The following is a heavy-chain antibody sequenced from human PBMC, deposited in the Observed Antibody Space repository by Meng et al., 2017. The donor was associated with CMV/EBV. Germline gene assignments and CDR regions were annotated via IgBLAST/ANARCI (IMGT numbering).Heavy chain of an antibody. Sequence: SGGGGGWLRHPAGQALAVPALICWNGDKRYSPSLKSRITITKDTSKNQVVLTKPNMDPVDTATYYCAHRTTHYDFWSGYYLYNWFDPWGQGTLVTVSS. CDR3: AHRTTHYDFWSGYYLYNWFDP. V-gene: IGHV2-5*01. D-gene: IGHD3-3*01. CDR1: SGGG. J-gene: IGHJ5*02. CDR2: ICWNGDK.